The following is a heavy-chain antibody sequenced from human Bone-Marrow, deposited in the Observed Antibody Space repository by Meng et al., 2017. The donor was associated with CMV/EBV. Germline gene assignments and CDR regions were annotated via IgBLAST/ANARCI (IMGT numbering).Heavy chain of an antibody. V-gene: IGHV3-21*01. J-gene: IGHJ4*02. CDR3: ARDVKLMGAADY. CDR1: GFTFSSYS. D-gene: IGHD1-26*01. CDR2: ISSSSSYI. Sequence: GGSLRLSCAASGFTFSSYSMNWVRQAPGKGLEWVSSISSSSSYIYYADSVKGRFTTSRDNAKNSLYLQMNSLRAEDTAVYYCARDVKLMGAADYWGQGTLVTVPQ.